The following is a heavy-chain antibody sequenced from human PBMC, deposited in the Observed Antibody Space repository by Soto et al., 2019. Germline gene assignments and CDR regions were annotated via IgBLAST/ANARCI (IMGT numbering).Heavy chain of an antibody. D-gene: IGHD3-3*01. Sequence: QVQLVQSGAEVKKPGASVKLSCEASGYTFTSYIISWVRQAPGQGLQWMGWISVHNGDTDYAQNLQGKATMTTDTSTNTAYMELRSLRSDDTAVYYCARTNTIFGVVIIRYFDHWGQGALVTVSS. J-gene: IGHJ4*02. V-gene: IGHV1-18*01. CDR1: GYTFTSYI. CDR2: ISVHNGDT. CDR3: ARTNTIFGVVIIRYFDH.